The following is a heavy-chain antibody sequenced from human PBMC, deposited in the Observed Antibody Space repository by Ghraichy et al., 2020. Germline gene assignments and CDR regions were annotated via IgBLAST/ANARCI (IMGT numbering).Heavy chain of an antibody. CDR2: INHSGST. D-gene: IGHD5-12*01. CDR3: ARASRKRRGVANYYYGMDV. V-gene: IGHV4-34*01. J-gene: IGHJ6*02. Sequence: SETLSLTCAVYGGSFSGYYWSWIRQPPGKGLEWIGEINHSGSTNYNPSLKSRVTISVDTSKNQFSLKLSSVTAADTAVYYCARASRKRRGVANYYYGMDVWGQGTTVTVSS. CDR1: GGSFSGYY.